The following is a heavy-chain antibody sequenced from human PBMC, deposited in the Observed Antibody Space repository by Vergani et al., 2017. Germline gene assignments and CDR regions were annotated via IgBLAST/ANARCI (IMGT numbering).Heavy chain of an antibody. CDR2: ISWNSNSI. V-gene: IGHV3-9*02. CDR3: TKGSRGYTGYFFDY. CDR1: GFTSAGYA. J-gene: IGHJ4*02. Sequence: EVQLEESGGGLVLPGRSLRLSCVASGFTSAGYAMHWVRQAPGKGLEWVSGISWNSNSIGYADSVKGRFTISRDNAKNSLYLQMNSLRADDTAVYYCTKGSRGYTGYFFDYWGQGTLATVSS. D-gene: IGHD5-12*01.